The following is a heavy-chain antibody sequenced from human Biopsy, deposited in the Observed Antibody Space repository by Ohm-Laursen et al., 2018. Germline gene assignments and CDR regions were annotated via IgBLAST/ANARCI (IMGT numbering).Heavy chain of an antibody. J-gene: IGHJ6*02. D-gene: IGHD5-24*01. CDR1: GNTFATYH. Sequence: ASVKVSCKSSGNTFATYHIHWVRQAPGQGLEWMGVISPSGATSSFSQKFQGRITMTRDTSTGTVYMDLNSLGSEDTAVYYCARAGVGSDGTDSYYYGMDVWGPGTTVTVSS. CDR3: ARAGVGSDGTDSYYYGMDV. V-gene: IGHV1-46*01. CDR2: ISPSGATS.